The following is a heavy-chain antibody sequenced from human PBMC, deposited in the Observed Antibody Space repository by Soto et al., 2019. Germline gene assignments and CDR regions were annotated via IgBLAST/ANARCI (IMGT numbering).Heavy chain of an antibody. V-gene: IGHV1-69*13. J-gene: IGHJ5*02. D-gene: IGHD1-1*01. CDR1: GGTFSSYT. CDR3: ARDHRGGLDRQPYNWFDP. CDR2: IVPMLGTP. Sequence: ASVKVSCKASGGTFSSYTISWVRQAPGQGLEWMGGIVPMLGTPNYAQKFQGRVTITADESTSTAYMELSSLRSEDTAVYYCARDHRGGLDRQPYNWFDPWGQGTLVTVSS.